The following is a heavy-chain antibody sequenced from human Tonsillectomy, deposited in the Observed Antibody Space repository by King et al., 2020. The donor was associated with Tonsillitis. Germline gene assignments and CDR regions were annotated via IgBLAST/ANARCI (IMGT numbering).Heavy chain of an antibody. CDR2: ISYDGSNK. Sequence: VQLVESGGGVVQPGRSLRLSCAASGFTFSSYAMHWVRQAPGKGLEWVAVISYDGSNKYYADSVKGRFTISRDNSKNTLYLQMNSLRAEDTAVYYCARDPRRGGAVAGTGRIEYYFDYWGQGTLVTVSS. D-gene: IGHD6-19*01. CDR1: GFTFSSYA. CDR3: ARDPRRGGAVAGTGRIEYYFDY. V-gene: IGHV3-30*04. J-gene: IGHJ4*02.